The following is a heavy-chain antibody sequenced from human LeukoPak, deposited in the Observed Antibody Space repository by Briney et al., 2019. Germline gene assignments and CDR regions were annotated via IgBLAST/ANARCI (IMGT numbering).Heavy chain of an antibody. V-gene: IGHV3-30*03. CDR2: ISYDGSNK. J-gene: IGHJ4*02. CDR3: AREYGQSNYYFDS. CDR1: GFTFSSYG. D-gene: IGHD1-1*01. Sequence: PGGSLRLSRAASGFTFSSYGMHWVRQAPGKGLEWVAVISYDGSNKYYADSVKGRFTISRDNSKNTLYLQMNSLRAEDTAVYYCAREYGQSNYYFDSWGQGTLVTVSS.